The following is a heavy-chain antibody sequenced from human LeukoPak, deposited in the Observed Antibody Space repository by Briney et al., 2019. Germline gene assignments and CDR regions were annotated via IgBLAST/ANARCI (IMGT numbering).Heavy chain of an antibody. CDR1: GFTFSSYW. Sequence: GGSLRLSCAASGFTFSSYWMSWVRQAPGKGLEWVANIKQDGSEKYCVDSVKGRFTISRDNAKNSLYLQMNSLRAEDTAVYYCASPWPKLMAADAFDIWGQGTMVTASS. CDR3: ASPWPKLMAADAFDI. J-gene: IGHJ3*02. D-gene: IGHD2-8*01. CDR2: IKQDGSEK. V-gene: IGHV3-7*01.